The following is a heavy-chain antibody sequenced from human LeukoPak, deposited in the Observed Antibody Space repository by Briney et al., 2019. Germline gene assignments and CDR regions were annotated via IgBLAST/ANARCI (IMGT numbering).Heavy chain of an antibody. V-gene: IGHV1-18*01. CDR1: GGTFSSYA. CDR2: ISAYNGNT. Sequence: ASVKVSCKASGGTFSSYAISWVRQAPGQGLEWMGWISAYNGNTNYAQKLQGRVTMTTDTSTSTAYMELRSLRSDDTAVYYCARDGDYGADNWFDPWGQGILVTVSS. CDR3: ARDGDYGADNWFDP. J-gene: IGHJ5*02. D-gene: IGHD4-17*01.